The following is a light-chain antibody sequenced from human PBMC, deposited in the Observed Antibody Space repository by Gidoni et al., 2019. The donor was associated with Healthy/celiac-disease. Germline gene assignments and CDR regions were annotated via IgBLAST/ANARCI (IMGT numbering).Light chain of an antibody. CDR1: SSNIGSNY. Sequence: QSVLTQQPSASGTPGQRVTISCSGSSSNIGSNYVYWYQQLPGTAPKLLIYRNNQRPSGVPDRFSGSKSGTSASLAISGLRSEDEADYYCAAWDDSLSGGVVFGGGTKLTVL. CDR2: RNN. J-gene: IGLJ2*01. CDR3: AAWDDSLSGGVV. V-gene: IGLV1-47*01.